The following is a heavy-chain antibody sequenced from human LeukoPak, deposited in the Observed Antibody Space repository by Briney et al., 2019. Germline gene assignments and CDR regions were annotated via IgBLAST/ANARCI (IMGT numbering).Heavy chain of an antibody. D-gene: IGHD2-21*01. Sequence: SETLSLTCTVSGGSISRGSYFWSWIRQPAGKGLEWIGRIYTSGSTSYNPSLKSRVTISLDTSKNQASLKVRSVTAADTAVYYCAKGDWPRHALEIWGQGTTVTVSS. CDR3: AKGDWPRHALEI. J-gene: IGHJ3*02. CDR2: IYTSGST. CDR1: GGSISRGSYF. V-gene: IGHV4-61*02.